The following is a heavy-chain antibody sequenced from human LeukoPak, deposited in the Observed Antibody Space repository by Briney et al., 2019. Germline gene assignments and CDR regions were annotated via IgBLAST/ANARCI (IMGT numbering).Heavy chain of an antibody. Sequence: GGSLRLSCAASGFTFSSYAMHWVRQAPGKGLEWVAVISYDGSNKYYADSVKGRFTISRDNSKNTLYLQMNSLRAEDTAVYYCARENGDYDYYGMDVWGQGTTVTVSS. V-gene: IGHV3-30-3*01. CDR1: GFTFSSYA. D-gene: IGHD4-17*01. CDR2: ISYDGSNK. CDR3: ARENGDYDYYGMDV. J-gene: IGHJ6*02.